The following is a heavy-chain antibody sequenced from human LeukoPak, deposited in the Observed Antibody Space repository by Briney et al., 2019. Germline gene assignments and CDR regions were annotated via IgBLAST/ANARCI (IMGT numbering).Heavy chain of an antibody. CDR2: LNENGTKT. CDR3: AKLPTVYGVADTFDM. CDR1: GFTFSIYE. D-gene: IGHD2-8*01. Sequence: PGGSLRLSCEASGFTFSIYEMSWVRQAPGKGLEWVSGLNENGTKTDYADSVKGRFIISRDNSRNTLYLQMSSLKVEDTAVYYCAKLPTVYGVADTFDMWGQGTSVTVSS. V-gene: IGHV3-23*01. J-gene: IGHJ3*02.